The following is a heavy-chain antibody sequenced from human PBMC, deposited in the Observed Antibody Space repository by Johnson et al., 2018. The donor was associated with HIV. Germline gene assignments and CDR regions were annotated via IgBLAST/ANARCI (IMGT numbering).Heavy chain of an antibody. CDR1: GFTFSSYG. CDR2: IRYDGSNK. J-gene: IGHJ3*02. V-gene: IGHV3-30*02. CDR3: AKGGYDSEDAFDI. Sequence: HVQLVESGGGVVQPGGSLRLSCAASGFTFSSYGMHWVRQAPGKGLEWVAFIRYDGSNKYYADSVKGRFTISRDNSKNTLYLQMNSLRAEDTAVYYCAKGGYDSEDAFDIWGQGTMVTVSS. D-gene: IGHD3-22*01.